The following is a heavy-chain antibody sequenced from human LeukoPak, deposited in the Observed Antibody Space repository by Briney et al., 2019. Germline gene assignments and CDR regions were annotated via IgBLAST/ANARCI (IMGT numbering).Heavy chain of an antibody. CDR2: INAGNDYT. D-gene: IGHD5-18*01. CDR3: ARGGEYSYGLDY. J-gene: IGHJ4*02. V-gene: IGHV1-3*01. Sequence: ASVKVSRKASGYTFTNYTMHWVRPAPRQRLEWVGWINAGNDYTKYSQKFQGRVTITGDTSASTAYMELSSLRSEDTAVYYCARGGEYSYGLDYWGQGTLVTVSS. CDR1: GYTFTNYT.